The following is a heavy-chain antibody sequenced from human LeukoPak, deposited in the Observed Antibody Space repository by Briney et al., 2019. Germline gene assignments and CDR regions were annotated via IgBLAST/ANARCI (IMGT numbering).Heavy chain of an antibody. Sequence: GGSLRLSCAASGFTFSSYAMSWVRQAPGKGLEWVSSISSSSSYIYYADSVKGRFTISRDNAKNSLYLQMNSLRAEDTAVYYCARVKGVALASIGIDYWGQGTLVTVSS. J-gene: IGHJ4*02. CDR2: ISSSSSYI. CDR3: ARVKGVALASIGIDY. V-gene: IGHV3-21*01. D-gene: IGHD3-10*01. CDR1: GFTFSSYA.